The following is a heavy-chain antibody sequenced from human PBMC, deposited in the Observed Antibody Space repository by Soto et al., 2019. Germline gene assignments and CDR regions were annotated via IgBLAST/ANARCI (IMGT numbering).Heavy chain of an antibody. CDR1: GFTFTSSA. CDR3: AAGNRREKYYDYIWGSYRPGDAFDI. V-gene: IGHV1-58*02. D-gene: IGHD3-16*02. J-gene: IGHJ3*02. CDR2: IVVGSGNT. Sequence: QMQLVQSGPEVKKPGTSVKVSCKASGFTFTSSAMQWVRQARGQRLEWIGWIVVGSGNTNYAQKFQERVTITRDMSTSTAYMELSSLRSEDTAVYYCAAGNRREKYYDYIWGSYRPGDAFDIWGQGTMVTVSS.